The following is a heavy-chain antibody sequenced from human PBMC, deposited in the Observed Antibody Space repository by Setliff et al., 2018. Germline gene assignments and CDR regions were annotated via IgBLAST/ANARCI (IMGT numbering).Heavy chain of an antibody. Sequence: ASVKVSCKAFGYTFAKYGTSWVRQAPGQGLEWMGRISVYNGNTNYGQKYQGRVAMTTDTSTNTVYMELRDLRSDDTAVYYCARGLNTILKGPTGDLEHWGQGTLVTVSS. D-gene: IGHD3-3*01. CDR3: ARGLNTILKGPTGDLEH. J-gene: IGHJ1*01. CDR2: ISVYNGNT. CDR1: GYTFAKYG. V-gene: IGHV1-18*01.